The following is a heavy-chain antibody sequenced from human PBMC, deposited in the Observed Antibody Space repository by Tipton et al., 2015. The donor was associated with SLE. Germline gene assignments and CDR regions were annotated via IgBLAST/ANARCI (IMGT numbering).Heavy chain of an antibody. CDR3: ARGRWEPIA. D-gene: IGHD1-26*01. V-gene: IGHV3-48*03. J-gene: IGHJ5*02. CDR1: GFTFSNYE. Sequence: SLRLSCAASGFTFSNYEMNWVRQAPGKGMGWVSFIGSGGTRTEYYADSVKGRFTISRDNAKNSLYLQMNSLRAEDTAVYYCARGRWEPIAWGQGTLVTVSS. CDR2: IGSGGTRTE.